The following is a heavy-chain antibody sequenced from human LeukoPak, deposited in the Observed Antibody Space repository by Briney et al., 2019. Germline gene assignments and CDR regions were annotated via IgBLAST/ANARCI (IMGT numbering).Heavy chain of an antibody. D-gene: IGHD6-6*01. CDR2: TYYASKWYN. CDR3: ARGSSFDF. J-gene: IGHJ4*02. CDR1: GDSVSSNNAA. Sequence: SQTLSLTRAISGDSVSSNNAAWTSIRQSPSRGHEWLWRTYYASKWYNEYALSVTARITITPDTSKNQVSLQLTPVTPEDTAVYYCARGSSFDFWGQGTLVTGSS. V-gene: IGHV6-1*01.